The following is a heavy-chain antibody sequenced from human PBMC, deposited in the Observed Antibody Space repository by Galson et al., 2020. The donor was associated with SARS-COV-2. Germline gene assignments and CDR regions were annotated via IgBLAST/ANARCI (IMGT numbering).Heavy chain of an antibody. CDR1: GGSISSGGFY. CDR2: INYSGST. V-gene: IGHV4-31*03. J-gene: IGHJ5*02. CDR3: ARKRPDYGGGFGP. Sequence: ASETLSLTCTVSGGSISSGGFYLTWIRQRPGNGLEWMGYINYSGSTHHSPSLQSRLSISLDTTTNQISLTRSSVTAEDTAVYYCARKRPDYGGGFGPWGQGTLVTVSS. D-gene: IGHD4-17*01.